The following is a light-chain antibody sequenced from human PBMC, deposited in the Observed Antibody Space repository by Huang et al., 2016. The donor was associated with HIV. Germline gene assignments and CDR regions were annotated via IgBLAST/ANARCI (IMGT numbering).Light chain of an antibody. J-gene: IGKJ1*01. CDR3: QQSYRTPDT. CDR1: QSITTS. V-gene: IGKV1-39*01. Sequence: DIQMTQSPSSLSASVGDRVTITCRASQSITTSLNWYQQRPGKAPKLLIYDASTLQSVVPSRFRGSGSGTDFTLTISSLQPEDFATYHCQQSYRTPDTFGQGTKVEIK. CDR2: DAS.